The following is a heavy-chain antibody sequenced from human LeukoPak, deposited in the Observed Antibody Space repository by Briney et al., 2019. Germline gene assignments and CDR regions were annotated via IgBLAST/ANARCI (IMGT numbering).Heavy chain of an antibody. CDR1: GFTFSSYW. CDR3: ARGVYVPLFDP. J-gene: IGHJ5*02. Sequence: GGSLRLSCAASGFTFSSYWMEWVRQAPGKGLVWVSRINSDGSNTTYADSVKGRFTISRDNGKNTLYLQMNSLRAEDTAVYYCARGVYVPLFDPWGQGTLVTVSS. V-gene: IGHV3-74*01. CDR2: INSDGSNT. D-gene: IGHD2-2*01.